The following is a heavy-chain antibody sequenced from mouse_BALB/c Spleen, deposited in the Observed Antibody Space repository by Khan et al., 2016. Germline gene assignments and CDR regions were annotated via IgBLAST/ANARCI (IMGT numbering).Heavy chain of an antibody. CDR3: ARDDQDFDAWFAS. Sequence: QVQLKQSGPGLVAPSQSLSITCTVSAFSLTNSGVHWVRQPPRKGLDWLGVIWAGGSTDYNSALMSRLSITRDTTQNQAFLKMNSLQTDDTAMYYCARDDQDFDAWFASWGQGTLVTVSA. J-gene: IGHJ3*01. CDR2: IWAGGST. CDR1: AFSLTNSG. V-gene: IGHV2-9*02.